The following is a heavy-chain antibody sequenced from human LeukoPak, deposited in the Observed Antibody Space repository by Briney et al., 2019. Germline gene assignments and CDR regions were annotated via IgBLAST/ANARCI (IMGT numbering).Heavy chain of an antibody. D-gene: IGHD1-26*01. CDR1: GGSISTYY. J-gene: IGHJ3*02. Sequence: SETLSLTCTVSGGSISTYYWSWIRQPPGEGLEWIGSIYYSGTTHFNPSLKSRATISVDTSKNHLSLKVSSVTAADTAVYYCARGASGTLYDAFDIWGQGTMVTVSS. CDR3: ARGASGTLYDAFDI. CDR2: IYYSGTT. V-gene: IGHV4-59*01.